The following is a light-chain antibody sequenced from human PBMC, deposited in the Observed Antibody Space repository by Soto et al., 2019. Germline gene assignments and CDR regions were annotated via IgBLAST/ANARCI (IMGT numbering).Light chain of an antibody. V-gene: IGKV1-9*01. CDR2: GVS. Sequence: IQLTQSPSSLSASVGDRVTITCRASQEISGYLAWYQQTPGKAPKLLIYGVSTLQDGVSSRFSGRGSGTDFSLTISSLQPEYFATYYRQNLHWAFGPGT. CDR3: QNLHWA. J-gene: IGKJ1*01. CDR1: QEISGY.